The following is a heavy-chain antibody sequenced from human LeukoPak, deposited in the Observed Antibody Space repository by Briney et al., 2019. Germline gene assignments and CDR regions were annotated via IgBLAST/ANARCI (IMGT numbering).Heavy chain of an antibody. Sequence: GGSLRLSCAASGFTFSSYAMHWVRQAPGKGLEWVAVISYDGSNKYYADSVKGRFTISRDNSKNTLYLQMNSLRAEDTAAYYCARDLDGYYDSSGYYSRGFDYWGQGTLVTVSS. CDR1: GFTFSSYA. D-gene: IGHD3-22*01. CDR2: ISYDGSNK. V-gene: IGHV3-30-3*01. CDR3: ARDLDGYYDSSGYYSRGFDY. J-gene: IGHJ4*02.